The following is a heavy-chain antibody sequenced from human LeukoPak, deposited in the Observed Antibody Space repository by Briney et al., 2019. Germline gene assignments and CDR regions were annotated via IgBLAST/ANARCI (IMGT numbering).Heavy chain of an antibody. J-gene: IGHJ4*02. CDR3: ASSPHIYGGPTSFDY. CDR2: IYYSGST. Sequence: SETLSLTCAVYGGSFSGYYWSWIRQPPGKGLEWIGSIYYSGSTYYNPSLKSRVTISVDTSKNQFSLKVSSVTAADTAVYYCASSPHIYGGPTSFDYWGQGTLVTVSS. CDR1: GGSFSGYY. D-gene: IGHD4-23*01. V-gene: IGHV4-34*01.